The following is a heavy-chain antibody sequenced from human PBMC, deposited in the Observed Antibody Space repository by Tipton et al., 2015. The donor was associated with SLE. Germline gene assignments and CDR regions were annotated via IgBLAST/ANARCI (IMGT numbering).Heavy chain of an antibody. CDR3: ARWKSFFYYMDV. CDR2: VYYTGNT. V-gene: IGHV4-39*07. D-gene: IGHD3-16*02. Sequence: TLSLTCTVSGASISSSYYWGWIRQPPGKGLEWVGTVYYTGNTFYNPSLKSRVTISVDTSKNQFSLNLSSVTAADTAVYYCARWKSFFYYMDVWGKGTTVTVSS. J-gene: IGHJ6*03. CDR1: GASISSSYY.